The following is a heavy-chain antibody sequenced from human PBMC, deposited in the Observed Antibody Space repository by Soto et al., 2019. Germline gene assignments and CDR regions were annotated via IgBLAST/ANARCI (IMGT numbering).Heavy chain of an antibody. CDR3: ARDTGGSYDY. Sequence: EVQLMESGGGLVQPGGSLRLSCAASGFIFSDYYMDWVRQVPGKGLEWVGRTRNKVNSFSAEYAASVKGRFSIYRDASKDSMDLQMNSLKSDDTAVYYCARDTGGSYDYWGQGALVTVSS. J-gene: IGHJ4*02. D-gene: IGHD3-16*01. CDR2: TRNKVNSFSA. CDR1: GFIFSDYY. V-gene: IGHV3-72*01.